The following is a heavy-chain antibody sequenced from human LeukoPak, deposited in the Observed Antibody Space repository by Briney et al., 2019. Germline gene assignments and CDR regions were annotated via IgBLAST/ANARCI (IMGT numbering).Heavy chain of an antibody. CDR3: ASVFPGDGGNPNFGY. Sequence: SETLSLTCTVSGGSISSSSYYWGWIRQPPGKGLEWIGSIYYSGSTYYNPSLKSRVTISVDTSKNQFSLKLSSVTAADTAVYYCASVFPGDGGNPNFGYWGQGTLVTVSS. CDR1: GGSISSSSYY. J-gene: IGHJ4*02. D-gene: IGHD4-23*01. V-gene: IGHV4-39*01. CDR2: IYYSGST.